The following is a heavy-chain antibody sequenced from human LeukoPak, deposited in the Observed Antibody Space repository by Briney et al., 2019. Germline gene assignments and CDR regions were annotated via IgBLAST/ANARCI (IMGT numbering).Heavy chain of an antibody. CDR1: GFIFSDYG. Sequence: GSLRLSCAASGFIFSDYGMSWVRQPPGKGLEWIGSIYYSGSTYYNPSLKSRVTISVDTSKNQFSLKLSSVTAADTAVYYCARHSSSWYHSWGQGTLVTVSS. V-gene: IGHV4-38-2*01. D-gene: IGHD6-13*01. CDR3: ARHSSSWYHS. CDR2: IYYSGST. J-gene: IGHJ5*02.